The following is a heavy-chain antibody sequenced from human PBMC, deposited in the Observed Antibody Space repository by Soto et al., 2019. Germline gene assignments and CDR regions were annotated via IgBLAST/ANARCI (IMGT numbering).Heavy chain of an antibody. CDR1: GFSFSSYG. J-gene: IGHJ4*02. D-gene: IGHD6-19*01. CDR3: ARSSGLSIDY. Sequence: QVQLVESGGGVVQPGRSLRRSCAASGFSFSSYGMHWVRQAPGKGLEWVAVIWYDGSKRYYEDSVTGRFTISRDNSNNALSLKMNSLRVEDTAVYFCARSSGLSIDYWGRGTLVTVSS. CDR2: IWYDGSKR. V-gene: IGHV3-33*01.